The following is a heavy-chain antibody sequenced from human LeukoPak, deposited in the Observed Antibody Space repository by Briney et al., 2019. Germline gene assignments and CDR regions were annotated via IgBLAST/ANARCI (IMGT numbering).Heavy chain of an antibody. CDR1: GFTFSSYG. CDR2: IRYDGSNK. D-gene: IGHD1-7*01. CDR3: ARDPRGITGTTEYDY. J-gene: IGHJ4*02. V-gene: IGHV3-30*02. Sequence: PGGSLRLSCAASGFTFSSYGMHWVRQAPGKGLEWVAFIRYDGSNKYYADSVKGRFTISRDNAKNSLYLQMNSLRAEDTAVYYCARDPRGITGTTEYDYWGQGTLVTVSS.